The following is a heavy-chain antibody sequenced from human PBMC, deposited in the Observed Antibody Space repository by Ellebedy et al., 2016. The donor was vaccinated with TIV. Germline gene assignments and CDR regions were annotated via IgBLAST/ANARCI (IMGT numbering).Heavy chain of an antibody. CDR2: INHSGST. D-gene: IGHD5-12*01. Sequence: SETLSLXXAVYGGSFSGYYWSWIRQPPGKGLEWIGEINHSGSTNYNPSLKSRVTISVDTSKNQFSLKLSSVTAADTAVYYCASQISGYDPFDYWGQGTLVTVSS. V-gene: IGHV4-34*01. CDR1: GGSFSGYY. CDR3: ASQISGYDPFDY. J-gene: IGHJ4*02.